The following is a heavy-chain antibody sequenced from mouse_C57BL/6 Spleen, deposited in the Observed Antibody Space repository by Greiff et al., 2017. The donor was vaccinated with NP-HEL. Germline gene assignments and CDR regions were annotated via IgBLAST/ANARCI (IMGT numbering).Heavy chain of an antibody. D-gene: IGHD2-1*01. CDR2: ISDGGSYT. V-gene: IGHV5-4*01. CDR3: ARDGNYEGFAY. J-gene: IGHJ3*01. CDR1: GFTFSSYA. Sequence: EVKVVESGGGLVKPGGSLKLSCAASGFTFSSYAMSWVRQTPEKRLEWVATISDGGSYTYYPDNVKGRFTISRDNAKNNLYLQMSHLKSEDTAMYYCARDGNYEGFAYWGQGTLVTVSA.